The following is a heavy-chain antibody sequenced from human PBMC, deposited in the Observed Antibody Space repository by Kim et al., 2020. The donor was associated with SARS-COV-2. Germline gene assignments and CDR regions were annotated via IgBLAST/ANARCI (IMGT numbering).Heavy chain of an antibody. CDR1: GFTFSSYA. CDR3: AKEISLRGYYYGMDV. J-gene: IGHJ6*02. V-gene: IGHV3-23*01. Sequence: GGSLRLSCAASGFTFSSYAMSWVRQAPGKGLEWVSAISGSGGSTYYADSVKGRFTISRDNSKNTLYLQMNSLRAEDMAVYYCAKEISLRGYYYGMDVWGQGTTVTVSS. CDR2: ISGSGGST.